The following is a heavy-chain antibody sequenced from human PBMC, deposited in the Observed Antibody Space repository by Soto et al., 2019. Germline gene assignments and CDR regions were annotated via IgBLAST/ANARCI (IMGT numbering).Heavy chain of an antibody. V-gene: IGHV4-59*01. CDR1: GGSITNYY. Sequence: SSETLSLTCTVSGGSITNYYWSWIRQPPGKGLEWIGYIYYSGTTNYNPSLKSRVTISVDTSKNQFSLKLTSVTAADTAVYYCARVSSQVTIFGVVTPYYYGMDVWGQGTTVTVSS. CDR3: ARVSSQVTIFGVVTPYYYGMDV. J-gene: IGHJ6*02. D-gene: IGHD3-3*01. CDR2: IYYSGTT.